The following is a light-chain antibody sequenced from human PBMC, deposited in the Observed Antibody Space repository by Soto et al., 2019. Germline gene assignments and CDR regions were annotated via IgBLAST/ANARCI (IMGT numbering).Light chain of an antibody. CDR3: QQYGSVPWT. CDR1: QSVSSSY. CDR2: GAS. V-gene: IGKV3-20*01. Sequence: EIVLTQSPGTLSLSPGERATLSCRASQSVSSSYLAWYQQKPGQAPRPLIYGASSRAIGIPDRFSGSGSGTDFAFTISRLEPEDFAVYYCQQYGSVPWTFGQGTKVEIK. J-gene: IGKJ1*01.